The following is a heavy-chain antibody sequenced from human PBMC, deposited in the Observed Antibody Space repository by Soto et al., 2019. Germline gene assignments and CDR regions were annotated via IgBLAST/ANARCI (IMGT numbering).Heavy chain of an antibody. CDR2: IYSGGSI. V-gene: IGHV3-66*01. J-gene: IGHJ5*02. CDR3: ARDLRITIFGVVIHNWFDP. CDR1: GFTVSSNY. Sequence: EVQLVESGGGLVQPGGSLRLSCAASGFTVSSNYMSWVRQAPGKGLEWVSVIYSGGSIYYADSVKGRFTISRDNSKNTLYLQMNSLRAEDTAVYYCARDLRITIFGVVIHNWFDPWGQGTLVTVSS. D-gene: IGHD3-3*01.